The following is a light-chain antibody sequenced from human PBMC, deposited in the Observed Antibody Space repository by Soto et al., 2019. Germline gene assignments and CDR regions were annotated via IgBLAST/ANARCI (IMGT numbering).Light chain of an antibody. V-gene: IGKV1-33*01. CDR3: QQYDNLPLT. CDR2: DAS. CDR1: QDISNY. J-gene: IGKJ4*01. Sequence: DIQMTQSPSSLSASVGDRVTITCQASQDISNYLNWYQQKPGKAPKLLIYDASNLETGVPSRFSGSGSGTDFTFTISSLHPEDIATYYCQQYDNLPLTFGGGTNVDIK.